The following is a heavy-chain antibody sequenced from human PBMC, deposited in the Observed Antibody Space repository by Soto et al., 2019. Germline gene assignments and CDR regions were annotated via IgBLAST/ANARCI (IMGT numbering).Heavy chain of an antibody. V-gene: IGHV1-69*06. D-gene: IGHD4-17*01. J-gene: IGHJ4*02. CDR1: GGTFSSYA. Sequence: SVKVSCKASGGTFSSYAISWVRQAPGQGLAWMGGIIPIFGTANYAQKFLGRVTITADKSTSPTHTELSRLRSEDTAVYYCARPRHYGDYTFDYWGQGTRVTVSS. CDR3: ARPRHYGDYTFDY. CDR2: IIPIFGTA.